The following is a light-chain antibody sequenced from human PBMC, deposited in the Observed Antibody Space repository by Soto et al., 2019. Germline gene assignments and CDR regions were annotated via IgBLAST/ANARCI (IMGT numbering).Light chain of an antibody. CDR1: QSLSINS. V-gene: IGKV3-20*01. Sequence: EIVLTQSPGTLSLSPGERATLSCRASQSLSINSLAWYQQKPGQSPRLLVYGASTRDTGIPDRFRGSGSGTDFALTISILEPEDFAMYYCQQYDGSPLTFGPGTKVDI. J-gene: IGKJ3*01. CDR3: QQYDGSPLT. CDR2: GAS.